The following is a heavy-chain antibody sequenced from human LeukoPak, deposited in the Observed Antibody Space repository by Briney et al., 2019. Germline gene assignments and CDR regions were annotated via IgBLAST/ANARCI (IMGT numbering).Heavy chain of an antibody. CDR2: ISSSGSAI. V-gene: IGHV3-48*03. D-gene: IGHD2/OR15-2a*01. Sequence: PGGSLRLSCAASGFTFSSYEMNWVRQAPGKGLEWVSYISSSGSAIYYADSVKGRFTISRDNAKNSLYLQINSLRATDSPIYHCAILSMSYAQHLDYWGQGTLVTVSS. J-gene: IGHJ4*02. CDR3: AILSMSYAQHLDY. CDR1: GFTFSSYE.